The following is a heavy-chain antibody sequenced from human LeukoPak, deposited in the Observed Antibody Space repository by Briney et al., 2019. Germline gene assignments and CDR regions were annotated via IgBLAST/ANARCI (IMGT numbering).Heavy chain of an antibody. V-gene: IGHV3-9*01. CDR2: ISWNSGST. Sequence: AGGSLRLSCAASGFTFDDYAMHWVRQAPGKGLEWVSGISWNSGSTIYADSVKGRFTISRDNAKNTLYLQMNSLRAEDTAVYYCARVIRGVPTGDYYCMGVWGKGTTVIISS. CDR3: ARVIRGVPTGDYYCMGV. J-gene: IGHJ6*03. CDR1: GFTFDDYA. D-gene: IGHD3-10*01.